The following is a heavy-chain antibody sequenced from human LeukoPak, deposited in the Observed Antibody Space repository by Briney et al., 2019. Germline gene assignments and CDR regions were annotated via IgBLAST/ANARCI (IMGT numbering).Heavy chain of an antibody. CDR3: AGRGSGSYFDY. J-gene: IGHJ4*02. CDR2: ISGSGGST. D-gene: IGHD3-10*01. V-gene: IGHV3-23*01. Sequence: PGGTLRLSCGASGFTFSTYGINWVRQAPGKGLEWVSTISGSGGSTYYADSVKGRFTISRDNSKNTLYLQMNSLRAEDTAVYYCAGRGSGSYFDYWGQGTLVTVSS. CDR1: GFTFSTYG.